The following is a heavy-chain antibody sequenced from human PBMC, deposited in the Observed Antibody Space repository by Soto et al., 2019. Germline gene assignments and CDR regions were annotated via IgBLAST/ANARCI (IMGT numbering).Heavy chain of an antibody. V-gene: IGHV3-53*01. Sequence: GGSLRLSCAASGFTVSSNYMSWVRQAPGKGLEWVSVIYSGGSTYYADSVKGRFTISRDNSKNTLYLQMNSLRAEDTAVYYCAVQYYYDSSGYPHVYYYGMDFWGQGSSVTVSS. CDR3: AVQYYYDSSGYPHVYYYGMDF. D-gene: IGHD3-22*01. CDR2: IYSGGST. J-gene: IGHJ6*02. CDR1: GFTVSSNY.